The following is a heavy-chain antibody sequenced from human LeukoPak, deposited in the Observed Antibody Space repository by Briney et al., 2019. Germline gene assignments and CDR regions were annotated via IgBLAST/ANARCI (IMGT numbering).Heavy chain of an antibody. CDR2: IYYSGST. CDR3: ARGRGFPIVVVPAAKVGFVD. D-gene: IGHD2-2*01. CDR1: GGSISSGGYS. J-gene: IGHJ4*02. V-gene: IGHV4-30-4*07. Sequence: PSQTPSLTCAVSGGSISSGGYSWSWIRQPPGKGLEWIGYIYYSGSTYYNPSLKSRVTISVDPSKNQFSLKLSSVTAADTAVYYCARGRGFPIVVVPAAKVGFVDWGQGTLVTVSS.